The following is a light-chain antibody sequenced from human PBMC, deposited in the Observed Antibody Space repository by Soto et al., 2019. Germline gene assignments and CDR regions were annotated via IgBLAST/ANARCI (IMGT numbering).Light chain of an antibody. Sequence: QSALTQPPSASGSPGQSVTIYCTGTSSDIGGYDYVSWYQQHPGKAPKLIIYEVSKRPSGVPDRFSGSKSGNTASLTVSGLQAEDEAGYYCSSYAGSNNLVFAGGTKLTVL. V-gene: IGLV2-8*01. CDR3: SSYAGSNNLV. CDR1: SSDIGGYDY. CDR2: EVS. J-gene: IGLJ3*02.